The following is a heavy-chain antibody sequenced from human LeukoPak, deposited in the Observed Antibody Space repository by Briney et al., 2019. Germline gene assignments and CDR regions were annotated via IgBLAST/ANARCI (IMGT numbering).Heavy chain of an antibody. J-gene: IGHJ4*02. D-gene: IGHD3-3*01. V-gene: IGHV1-46*01. CDR3: ARDEAYYYDFWSGPFDY. CDR2: INPSGGST. Sequence: DSVKVSCKASGYTFTSSYMHWVRQAPGQGLEWMGIINPSGGSTSYAQKFQGRVTMTRDMSTSTVYMELSSLRSEDTAVYYCARDEAYYYDFWSGPFDYWGQGTLVTVSS. CDR1: GYTFTSSY.